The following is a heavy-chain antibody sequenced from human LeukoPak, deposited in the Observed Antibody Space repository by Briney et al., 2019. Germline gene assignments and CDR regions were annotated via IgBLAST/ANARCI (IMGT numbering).Heavy chain of an antibody. J-gene: IGHJ4*02. CDR1: GYTFTGYY. CDR2: INPNSGGT. V-gene: IGHV1-2*06. D-gene: IGHD3-22*01. CDR3: ARAHSSGYYGFYFDY. Sequence: GASVNVSCKASGYTFTGYYMHWVRQAPGQGLEWMGRINPNSGGTNYAQKFRGRVTMTRDTSISTAYMELSRLSSDDTAVYYCARAHSSGYYGFYFDYWGQGTLVTVSS.